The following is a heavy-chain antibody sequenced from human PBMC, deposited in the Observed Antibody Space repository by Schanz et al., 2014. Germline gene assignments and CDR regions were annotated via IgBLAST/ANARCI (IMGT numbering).Heavy chain of an antibody. J-gene: IGHJ4*02. V-gene: IGHV7-4-1*02. D-gene: IGHD7-27*01. Sequence: QVLLVQSGAEVKQPGASVKVSCKASGYTFTAYFIHWVRQAPGQGLEWMGWINTNTGNPTYAQGFTGRFVFSLDTSVSTAYLQISFLKADDTAVFFCARGEANWGQYWGQGTLVTVSS. CDR2: INTNTGNP. CDR3: ARGEANWGQY. CDR1: GYTFTAYF.